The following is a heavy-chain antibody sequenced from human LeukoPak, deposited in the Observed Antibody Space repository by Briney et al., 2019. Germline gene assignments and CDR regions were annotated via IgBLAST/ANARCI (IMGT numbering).Heavy chain of an antibody. CDR3: AAYCGGDCPIDY. Sequence: SVKVSCTASGFTFTRSAMQWVRQARGQRLEWIGWIVVGSGNTNYAQKFQERVTITRDMSTSTAYMELSSLRSEDTAVYYCAAYCGGDCPIDYWGQGTLVTVSS. D-gene: IGHD2-21*02. J-gene: IGHJ4*02. CDR2: IVVGSGNT. CDR1: GFTFTRSA. V-gene: IGHV1-58*02.